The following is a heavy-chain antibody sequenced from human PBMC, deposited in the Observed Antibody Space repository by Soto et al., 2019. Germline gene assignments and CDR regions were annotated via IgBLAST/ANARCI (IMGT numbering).Heavy chain of an antibody. V-gene: IGHV3-23*01. J-gene: IGHJ5*02. CDR1: GFTFDDYA. CDR2: ISSSGTDT. CDR3: AKDPWNNWSGLFDP. D-gene: IGHD1-1*01. Sequence: GGSLRLSCVTSGFTFDDYAITWLRQAPGKGLERVCSISSSGTDTRCAGSVKGRFTISRDNSQSTVYLQMNSLRDEDSAVYYCAKDPWNNWSGLFDPWGQGTLVTVSS.